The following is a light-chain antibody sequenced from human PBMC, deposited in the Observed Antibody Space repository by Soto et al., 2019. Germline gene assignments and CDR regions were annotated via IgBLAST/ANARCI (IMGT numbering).Light chain of an antibody. V-gene: IGKV3-20*01. CDR1: QSVSANY. CDR3: QQFSSYPLT. CDR2: DAS. Sequence: EIVMPQSPATLSLSPGERATLSCRASQSVSANYLAWYQQKPGQAPRLLIYDASSRATGIPDRFSGGGSGTDFTLTISRLEPEDFAVYYCQQFSSYPLTFGGGTKVDIK. J-gene: IGKJ4*01.